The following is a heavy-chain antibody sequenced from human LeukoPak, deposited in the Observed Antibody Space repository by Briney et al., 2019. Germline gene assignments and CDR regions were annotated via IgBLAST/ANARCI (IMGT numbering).Heavy chain of an antibody. CDR1: GGSISGDY. V-gene: IGHV4-59*01. Sequence: PSETLSLTCIVSGGSISGDYWSWIRQPPGTGLEWVGYIHYTGSTNYNPSLKSRVTISVDTSKNQFSLKLNSVTAADTAVYYCARLQGGSTAVFDYWGQGTLVSVSS. D-gene: IGHD1-26*01. J-gene: IGHJ4*02. CDR2: IHYTGST. CDR3: ARLQGGSTAVFDY.